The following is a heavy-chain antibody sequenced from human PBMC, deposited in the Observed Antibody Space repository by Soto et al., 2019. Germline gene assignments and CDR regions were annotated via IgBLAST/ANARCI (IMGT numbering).Heavy chain of an antibody. CDR2: IYYSGST. CDR1: GGSISSYY. Sequence: SETLSLTCTVSGGSISSYYWSWIRQPPGKGLEWIGYIYYSGSTNYNPSLKSRVTISVDTSKNQFSLKLSSVTAADTAVYYCARLRKVVVAAYYYYYYMDVWGKGTTVTVSS. D-gene: IGHD2-15*01. CDR3: ARLRKVVVAAYYYYYYMDV. J-gene: IGHJ6*03. V-gene: IGHV4-59*08.